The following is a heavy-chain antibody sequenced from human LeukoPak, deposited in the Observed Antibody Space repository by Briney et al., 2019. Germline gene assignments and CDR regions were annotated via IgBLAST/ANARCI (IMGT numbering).Heavy chain of an antibody. V-gene: IGHV4-39*07. CDR3: ARGKAAAEIYYMDV. Sequence: SETLSLTCTVSGGSISSSSYYWGWIRQPPGKGLERIGSIYYSGSTYYNPSLKSRVTISVETSKNQFSLKLTSVTAADTAVYYCARGKAAAEIYYMDVWGKGTTVTVSS. J-gene: IGHJ6*03. D-gene: IGHD6-13*01. CDR2: IYYSGST. CDR1: GGSISSSSYY.